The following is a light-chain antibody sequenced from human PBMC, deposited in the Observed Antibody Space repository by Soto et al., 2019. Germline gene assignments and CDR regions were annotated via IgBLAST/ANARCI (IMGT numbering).Light chain of an antibody. CDR3: QHRGNWPVT. V-gene: IGKV3-11*01. CDR1: QSVGSY. CDR2: DAS. J-gene: IGKJ1*01. Sequence: EIVLTQSPATLSLSPGERATLSCRASQSVGSYFAWYQQKPGQAPRLLIYDASNRATGIPARFSGSGSGTDFPITMSSLVTVVFGFYYGQHRGNWPVTFGQGTGVVIK.